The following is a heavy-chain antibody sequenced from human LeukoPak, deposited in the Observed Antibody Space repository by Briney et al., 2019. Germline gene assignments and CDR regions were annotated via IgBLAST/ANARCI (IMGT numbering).Heavy chain of an antibody. J-gene: IGHJ5*02. Sequence: KPSETLSLTCTVSGGPITTYYLSWIRQSAGMGLEWIGRISGSGVITYNPSLKSRVILSLDTSNNHFSLKLISVTAADTAVYYCARDSGTTGEVKFDPWGQGTLVTVSS. CDR2: ISGSGVI. D-gene: IGHD3-10*01. CDR1: GGPITTYY. V-gene: IGHV4-4*07. CDR3: ARDSGTTGEVKFDP.